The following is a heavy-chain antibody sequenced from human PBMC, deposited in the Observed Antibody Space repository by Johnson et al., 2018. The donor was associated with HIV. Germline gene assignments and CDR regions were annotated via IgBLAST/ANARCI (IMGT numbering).Heavy chain of an antibody. D-gene: IGHD3-16*01. CDR1: GVIFSDYY. CDR2: ISSGSTTI. CDR3: ARGGSDAFDI. Sequence: QVQLVESGGGLVKPGGSLRLSCAVSGVIFSDYYMSWIRQAPGKGLEWVSYISSGSTTIFYADSVKGRFTISRDNAKKSLYVQMKSLRAADTALYYCARGGSDAFDIWGQGTMVTVSS. V-gene: IGHV3-11*04. J-gene: IGHJ3*02.